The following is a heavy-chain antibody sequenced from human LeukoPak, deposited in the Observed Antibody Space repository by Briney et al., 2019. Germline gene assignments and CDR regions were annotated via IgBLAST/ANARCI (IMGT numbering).Heavy chain of an antibody. Sequence: SVKVSCKASGGTFSSYSISWVRQAPGQGLEWMGGIIPIFGTVNYPQKFQGRVTITADESTITAYMELSSLRSEDTAVYYCARGDSMAAAASKTIYYYQHGMDVWGQGTTVTVSS. CDR1: GGTFSSYS. CDR2: IIPIFGTV. CDR3: ARGDSMAAAASKTIYYYQHGMDV. V-gene: IGHV1-69*13. D-gene: IGHD6-25*01. J-gene: IGHJ6*02.